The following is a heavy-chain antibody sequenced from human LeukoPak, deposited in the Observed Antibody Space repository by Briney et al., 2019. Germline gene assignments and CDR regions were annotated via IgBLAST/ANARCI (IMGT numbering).Heavy chain of an antibody. D-gene: IGHD2-2*01. V-gene: IGHV4-38-2*02. J-gene: IGHJ5*02. Sequence: SETLSLTCAVSGYSISSGYQWAWIPQSPGKGLEWIGSIDHSGSAHYNPSLTSRVTISVETSKNQFSLKMYSVTAADTAVYYCARDPRWLTPDCTSTSCYENYFDPWGQGTLVTVSS. CDR2: IDHSGSA. CDR1: GYSISSGYQ. CDR3: ARDPRWLTPDCTSTSCYENYFDP.